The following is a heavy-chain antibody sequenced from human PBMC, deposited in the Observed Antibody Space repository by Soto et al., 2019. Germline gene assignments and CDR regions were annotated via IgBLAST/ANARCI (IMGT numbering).Heavy chain of an antibody. CDR3: ARDNGTRETGQHFYY. J-gene: IGHJ4*02. Sequence: GGSLRRSCEGSGFTFSNYGMAWVRQAPGKGLEWVSTISSGGGNTHYADSVRGRFTISRDNSKNTLYLQVNSLRVEDTAVYYCARDNGTRETGQHFYYWGQGTQVTVSS. D-gene: IGHD3-9*01. CDR2: ISSGGGNT. V-gene: IGHV3-23*01. CDR1: GFTFSNYG.